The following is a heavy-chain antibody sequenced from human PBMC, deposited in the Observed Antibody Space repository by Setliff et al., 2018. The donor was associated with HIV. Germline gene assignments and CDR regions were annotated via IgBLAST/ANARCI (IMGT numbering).Heavy chain of an antibody. CDR3: ARRSIVGSTRGYYYYALDV. CDR1: GGSMNNYY. V-gene: IGHV4-4*09. J-gene: IGHJ6*02. D-gene: IGHD1-26*01. Sequence: KTSETLSLTCTVSGGSMNNYYWTWIRQPPGKGLEWIGYIYISGSTMYNPSLKTRVTMSLDTSKNQVSLILTSATAADTAVYYCARRSIVGSTRGYYYYALDVWGQGTTVTVSS. CDR2: IYISGST.